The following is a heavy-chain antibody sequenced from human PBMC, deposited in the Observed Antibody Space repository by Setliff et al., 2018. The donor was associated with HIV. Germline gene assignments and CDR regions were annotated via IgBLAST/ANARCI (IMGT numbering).Heavy chain of an antibody. CDR3: ARDRHGSGSYYSDY. V-gene: IGHV4-39*07. Sequence: SETLFLTCTVSGGSISSSSYYWGWIRQPPGKGLEWIGSIYYSGSTYYNPSLKSRVTISVDTSKNQFSLKLSSVTAADTAVYYCARDRHGSGSYYSDYWGQGTLVTVSS. J-gene: IGHJ4*02. CDR1: GGSISSSSYY. D-gene: IGHD3-10*01. CDR2: IYYSGST.